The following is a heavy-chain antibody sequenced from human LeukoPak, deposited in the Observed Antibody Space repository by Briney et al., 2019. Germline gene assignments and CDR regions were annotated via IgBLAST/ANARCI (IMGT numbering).Heavy chain of an antibody. V-gene: IGHV5-51*01. D-gene: IGHD2-21*02. Sequence: GESLKISCKGSGYSFTSYWIGWVRQMPGKGLEWMGIIYPGDSDTRYSPSFQGQVTTSADKSISTAYLQWSSLKASDTAMYYCATGTFCGGDCYSPFDYWGQGTLVTVSS. CDR2: IYPGDSDT. CDR3: ATGTFCGGDCYSPFDY. CDR1: GYSFTSYW. J-gene: IGHJ4*02.